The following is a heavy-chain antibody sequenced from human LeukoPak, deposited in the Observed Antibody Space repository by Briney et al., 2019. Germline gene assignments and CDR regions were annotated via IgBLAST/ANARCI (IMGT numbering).Heavy chain of an antibody. Sequence: GSLRLSCAASGFTLSSYSMNWVRQAPGKGLEWVSSISSSSYIYYADSVKGRFTISRDNAKNSLYLQMNSLRAEDTAVYYCARARAMGPREGAFDIWGQGTMVTVSS. CDR1: GFTLSSYS. D-gene: IGHD5-18*01. V-gene: IGHV3-21*01. CDR2: ISSSSYI. CDR3: ARARAMGPREGAFDI. J-gene: IGHJ3*02.